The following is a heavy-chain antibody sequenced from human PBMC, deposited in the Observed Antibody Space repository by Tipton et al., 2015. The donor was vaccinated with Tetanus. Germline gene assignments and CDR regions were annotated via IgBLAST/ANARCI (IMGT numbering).Heavy chain of an antibody. V-gene: IGHV4-4*07. CDR3: ARADKRMVVGATNWFDP. CDR2: IYYSGST. D-gene: IGHD2-21*01. CDR1: GGSTRDFY. Sequence: VKPSENLSLSCTVSGGSTRDFYWSWIRQPAGERLEWIGRIYYSGSTIYNPSLKSRVTMSVDTSMHQFSLKLSSVTAADTAVYYCARADKRMVVGATNWFDPWGQGTLVTVS. J-gene: IGHJ5*02.